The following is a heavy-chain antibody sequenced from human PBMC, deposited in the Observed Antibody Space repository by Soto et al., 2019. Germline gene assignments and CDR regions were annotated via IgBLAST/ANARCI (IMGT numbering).Heavy chain of an antibody. V-gene: IGHV3-7*04. D-gene: IGHD2-2*01. CDR1: GFTFSSYW. CDR2: IKQDGSEK. J-gene: IGHJ6*03. Sequence: GGSLRLSCAASGFTFSSYWMSWVRQAPGKGLEWVANIKQDGSEKYYVDSVKGRFTISRDNAKNSLYLKMNGLRAEDTAVYYCARVNIVVVPAAKAKGGLWRDYSSSWPEAYYYYYMDVWGKGTTVTVSS. CDR3: ARVNIVVVPAAKAKGGLWRDYSSSWPEAYYYYYMDV.